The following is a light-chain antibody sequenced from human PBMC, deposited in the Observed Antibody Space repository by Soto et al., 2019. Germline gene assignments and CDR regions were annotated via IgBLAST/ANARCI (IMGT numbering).Light chain of an antibody. CDR2: GVS. J-gene: IGKJ3*01. V-gene: IGKV3-20*01. Sequence: EIVLTQSPGTLSLSPGERATLSCRASQSVNTKYLAWYQQKPGQAPRLLISGVSSRATGIPDRFSGSGSGTDFILTISRVEPEDFAVYYCHQFGTSSLVTFGHGTKVDIK. CDR1: QSVNTKY. CDR3: HQFGTSSLVT.